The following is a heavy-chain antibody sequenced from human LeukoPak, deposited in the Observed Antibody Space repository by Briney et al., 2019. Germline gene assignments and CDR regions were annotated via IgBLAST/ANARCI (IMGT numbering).Heavy chain of an antibody. J-gene: IGHJ3*02. Sequence: ASVKASCKASGYTFTSYYMHWVRQAPGQGLEWMGIINPSGGSTSYAQKFQGRVTMTRDTSTSTVYMELSSLRSEDTAVYYCARPYGDQEGGVGAFDIWGQGTMVTVSS. CDR1: GYTFTSYY. V-gene: IGHV1-46*01. CDR2: INPSGGST. CDR3: ARPYGDQEGGVGAFDI. D-gene: IGHD4-17*01.